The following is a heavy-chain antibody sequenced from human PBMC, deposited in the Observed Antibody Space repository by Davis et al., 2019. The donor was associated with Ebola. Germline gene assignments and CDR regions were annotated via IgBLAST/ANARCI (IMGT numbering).Heavy chain of an antibody. CDR3: ARRQYDLFSGFYSGNFQYAMDV. Sequence: GESLKISCAASGFTFSNYWMNWVRQAPGKGLQWVANIKQDGSEEYYVDSVKGRFTISRDNAKNSLYLQMNSLRAEDTAVYYCARRQYDLFSGFYSGNFQYAMDVWGQGTTVTVSS. V-gene: IGHV3-7*01. J-gene: IGHJ6*02. CDR2: IKQDGSEE. D-gene: IGHD3/OR15-3a*01. CDR1: GFTFSNYW.